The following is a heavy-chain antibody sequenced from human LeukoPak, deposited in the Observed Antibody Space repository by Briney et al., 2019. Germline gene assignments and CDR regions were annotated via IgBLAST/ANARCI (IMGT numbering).Heavy chain of an antibody. V-gene: IGHV3-23*01. D-gene: IGHD6-13*01. CDR2: ISGSGGST. CDR3: AKDISASSSWYLGYFDY. J-gene: IGHJ4*02. CDR1: GFTFSSYA. Sequence: GGSLRLSCAASGFTFSSYAMSWVRQAPGKGLEWVSAISGSGGSTYYADSVKGRFTISRDNSKNTLYLQMNSLRAEVTAVYYCAKDISASSSWYLGYFDYWGQGTLVTVSS.